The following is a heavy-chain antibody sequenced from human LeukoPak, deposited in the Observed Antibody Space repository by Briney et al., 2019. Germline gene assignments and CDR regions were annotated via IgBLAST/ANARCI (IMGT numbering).Heavy chain of an antibody. CDR1: GGSISSGSYY. D-gene: IGHD2-2*01. Sequence: SETLSLTCTVSGGSISSGSYYWSWIRQPAGKGLEWIGPIYTSGSTNYNPSLKSRVTISVDTSKNQFSLKLSSVTAADTAVYYCARVVVVPAANLGDAFDIWGQGTMVTVSS. V-gene: IGHV4-61*02. J-gene: IGHJ3*02. CDR3: ARVVVVPAANLGDAFDI. CDR2: IYTSGST.